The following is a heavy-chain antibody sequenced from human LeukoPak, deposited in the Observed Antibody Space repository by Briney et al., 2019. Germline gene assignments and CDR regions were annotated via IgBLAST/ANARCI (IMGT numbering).Heavy chain of an antibody. CDR2: ISGSDGST. V-gene: IGHV3-23*01. J-gene: IGHJ6*03. Sequence: PGGSLRLSCAASGFTFSSYAMSWVRQAPGKGLEWVSVISGSDGSTYYADSVKGRFTISRDNSKNTLYLQMNSLRAEDTAVYYCAKDGHYYDSSGYYSEYYYYYYMDVWGKGTTVTVSS. CDR1: GFTFSSYA. D-gene: IGHD3-22*01. CDR3: AKDGHYYDSSGYYSEYYYYYYMDV.